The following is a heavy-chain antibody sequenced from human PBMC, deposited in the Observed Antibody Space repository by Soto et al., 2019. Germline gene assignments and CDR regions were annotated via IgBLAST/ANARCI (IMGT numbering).Heavy chain of an antibody. D-gene: IGHD3-10*01. CDR1: GFTFSSYG. CDR3: AREDYGSGSYWSPGEGANAFDI. Sequence: GGSLRLSCAASGFTFSSYGMHWVRQAPGKGLEWVAVIWYDGSNKYYADSVKGRFTISRDNSKNTLYLQMNSLRAGDTAEYYCAREDYGSGSYWSPGEGANAFDIWGQGTMVTVSS. V-gene: IGHV3-33*01. CDR2: IWYDGSNK. J-gene: IGHJ3*02.